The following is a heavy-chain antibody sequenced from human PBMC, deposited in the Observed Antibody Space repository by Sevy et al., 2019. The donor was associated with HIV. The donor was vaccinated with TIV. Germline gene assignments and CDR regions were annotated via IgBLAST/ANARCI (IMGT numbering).Heavy chain of an antibody. CDR1: GFTFSTYG. CDR3: ARERFGY. Sequence: GGSLRLSCAASGFTFSTYGMHWVRQAPGKGLEWVAVMWFDGSNTYYADSVKGRFTISRDNSKNTLYLQMNSLRAEDTAVYYCARERFGYWGQGTLVTVSS. J-gene: IGHJ4*02. CDR2: MWFDGSNT. V-gene: IGHV3-33*01.